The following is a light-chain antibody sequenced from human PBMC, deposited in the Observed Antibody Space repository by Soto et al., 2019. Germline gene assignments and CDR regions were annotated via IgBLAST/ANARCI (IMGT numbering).Light chain of an antibody. CDR2: DAS. J-gene: IGKJ2*01. CDR1: HSVNSY. V-gene: IGKV3-11*01. Sequence: EIVLTQSPATLSLSPGERATLSCRASHSVNSYLAWYQQKPGQAPRLLIYDASKRATDVPARFSGSGSGTDFTLTISSLEPEDSAVYYCQQYGNSPVTFGQGTKLEIK. CDR3: QQYGNSPVT.